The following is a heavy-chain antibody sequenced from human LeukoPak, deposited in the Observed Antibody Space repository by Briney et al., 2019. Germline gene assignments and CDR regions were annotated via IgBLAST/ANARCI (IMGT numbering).Heavy chain of an antibody. D-gene: IGHD3-10*01. J-gene: IGHJ5*02. CDR3: ARGSYYGPRWFDP. Sequence: PSETLSLTCTVSGGSISSGGYYWSWIRQHPGKGLEWIGYIYYSGSTYYNPSLKSRVTISVDTSKNQFSLKLSSVTAADTAVYYCARGSYYGPRWFDPWGQGTLVTVSS. CDR2: IYYSGST. V-gene: IGHV4-31*03. CDR1: GGSISSGGYY.